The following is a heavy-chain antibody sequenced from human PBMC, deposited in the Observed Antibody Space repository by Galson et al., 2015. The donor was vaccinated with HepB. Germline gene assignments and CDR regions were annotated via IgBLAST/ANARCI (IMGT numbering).Heavy chain of an antibody. CDR1: GFTFNTYA. CDR3: AKGPRWVTTWRFDY. CDR2: ISGSGGPA. J-gene: IGHJ4*02. D-gene: IGHD4-11*01. V-gene: IGHV3-23*01. Sequence: SLRLSCAASGFTFNTYAMSWVRQAPGKGLEWVSTISGSGGPAYYADSVKGRFTISRDNSKNTLYLHMNSLRAEDTAVYYCAKGPRWVTTWRFDYWGQGTLVTVSS.